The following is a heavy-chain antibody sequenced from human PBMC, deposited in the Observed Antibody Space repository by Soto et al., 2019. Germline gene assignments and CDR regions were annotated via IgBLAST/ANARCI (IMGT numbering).Heavy chain of an antibody. CDR2: INPKFGDT. D-gene: IGHD3-10*02. Sequence: QVQLVQSGAEVKEPGDSVRVSCEASGYTFTAYYIHWVRQAPGQGLEWMGWINPKFGDTTYAQDLQGSVSMTRDMSISTVYMELSTLTSDDTAIYYCARNMDYYYGRGSGNGHGVWGQGTTVTVFS. J-gene: IGHJ6*02. V-gene: IGHV1-2*02. CDR1: GYTFTAYY. CDR3: ARNMDYYYGRGSGNGHGV.